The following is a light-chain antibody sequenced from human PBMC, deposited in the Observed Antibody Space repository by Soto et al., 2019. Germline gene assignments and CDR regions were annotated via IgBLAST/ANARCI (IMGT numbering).Light chain of an antibody. J-gene: IGLJ1*01. CDR2: DVS. Sequence: QSVLTPPASVSGSPGQSITISCTGTSSDVGGYNSVSWYQQHPGKAPKLMIYDVSNRPSGVSNRFSGSKSGNTASLTISGLQAEDEADYYCSSYTSSSTLYVFGTGTKVTVL. V-gene: IGLV2-14*01. CDR1: SSDVGGYNS. CDR3: SSYTSSSTLYV.